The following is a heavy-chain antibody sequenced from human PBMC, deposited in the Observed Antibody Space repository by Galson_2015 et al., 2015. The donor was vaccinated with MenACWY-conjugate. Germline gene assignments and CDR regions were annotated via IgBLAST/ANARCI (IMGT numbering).Heavy chain of an antibody. CDR2: ISRSRSTI. V-gene: IGHV3-11*04. CDR1: GFIVSYNY. CDR3: ARDSTGNWNDFVYSYYGMDV. Sequence: SLRLSCAVSGFIVSYNYMTWVRQAPGKGLEWVSYISRSRSTIYYADSVKGRFTISRDNAKNSLYLQMNSLRAEDTAMYYCARDSTGNWNDFVYSYYGMDVWGQGTTVTVSS. D-gene: IGHD1-1*01. J-gene: IGHJ6*02.